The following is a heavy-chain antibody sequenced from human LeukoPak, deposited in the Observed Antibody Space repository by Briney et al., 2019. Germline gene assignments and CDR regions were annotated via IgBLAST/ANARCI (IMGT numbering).Heavy chain of an antibody. D-gene: IGHD2-2*02. Sequence: GGSLRLSCAASGFTFSSYGMHWVRQAPGKGLEWVAFIRYDGSNKYYADSAKGRFTISRDNSKNTLYLQMNSLRAEDTAVYYCATCGSSTTCYTHDAFDIWGQGTMVTVSS. J-gene: IGHJ3*02. CDR1: GFTFSSYG. CDR3: ATCGSSTTCYTHDAFDI. CDR2: IRYDGSNK. V-gene: IGHV3-30*02.